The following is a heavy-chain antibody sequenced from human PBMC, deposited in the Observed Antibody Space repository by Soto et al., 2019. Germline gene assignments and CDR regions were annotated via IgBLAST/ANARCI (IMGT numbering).Heavy chain of an antibody. CDR2: INQDVGDK. CDR1: GVTVISNY. V-gene: IGHV3-7*01. Sequence: PGESLRLSCAASGVTVISNYMSWVRHAPGKGLWWVANINQDVGDKYCVDSVKGRCTISRENAKNSLYLQVNSLRVEDTAVYYCARDGVEAGLYLDNWGQGTLVTVSS. D-gene: IGHD3-16*01. J-gene: IGHJ4*02. CDR3: ARDGVEAGLYLDN.